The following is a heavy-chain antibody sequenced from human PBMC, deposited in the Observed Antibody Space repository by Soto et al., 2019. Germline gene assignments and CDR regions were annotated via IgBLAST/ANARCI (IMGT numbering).Heavy chain of an antibody. Sequence: EVQLVESGGGLVQPGGSLRLSCAASGFTFSSYSMNWVRQAPRKGLEWVSYISSSSSTIYYADSVKGRFTISRDNAKNSLYLQMNSLRAEDTAVYYCAGSGRYCSSTSCYVEDWFDPWGQGTLVTVSS. D-gene: IGHD2-2*01. CDR2: ISSSSSTI. CDR1: GFTFSSYS. J-gene: IGHJ5*02. CDR3: AGSGRYCSSTSCYVEDWFDP. V-gene: IGHV3-48*01.